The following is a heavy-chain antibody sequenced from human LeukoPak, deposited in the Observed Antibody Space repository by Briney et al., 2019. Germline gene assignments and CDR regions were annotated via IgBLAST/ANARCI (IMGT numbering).Heavy chain of an antibody. V-gene: IGHV4-59*08. CDR1: GGSISSYY. D-gene: IGHD2-15*01. CDR2: IYYSGST. Sequence: PSETLSLTCTVSGGSISSYYWSWIRQPPGKGREWIGYIYYSGSTNYNPSLKSRVTISVDTSKNQFSLKLSSVTAADTAVYYCARWDCSSGTCYYLDYWGQGTLVIVSS. J-gene: IGHJ4*02. CDR3: ARWDCSSGTCYYLDY.